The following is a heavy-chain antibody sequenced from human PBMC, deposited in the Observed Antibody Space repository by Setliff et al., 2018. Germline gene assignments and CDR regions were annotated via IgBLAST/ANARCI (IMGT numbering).Heavy chain of an antibody. Sequence: GESLRLSCAASGFTFSSYSMNWVRQAPGKGLEWVSYISGSGSTTYYADSVKGRFTISRDNAKTSLYLQMNSLRADDTAVYYCARLRAPGSHGLDPWGQGTLVTVSS. V-gene: IGHV3-48*01. CDR1: GFTFSSYS. CDR3: ARLRAPGSHGLDP. CDR2: ISGSGSTT. J-gene: IGHJ5*02. D-gene: IGHD3-10*01.